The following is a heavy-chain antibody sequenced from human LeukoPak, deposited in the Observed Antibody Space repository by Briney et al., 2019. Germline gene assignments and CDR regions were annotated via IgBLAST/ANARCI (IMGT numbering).Heavy chain of an antibody. CDR3: ARESYRGAWFGEITFDY. D-gene: IGHD3-10*01. V-gene: IGHV4-38-2*02. CDR2: IYHSGST. J-gene: IGHJ4*02. Sequence: SETLSLTCAASGYSISSGYYWGWIRQPPGKALEWIGSIYHSGSTYYNASLKSRVTISGDTSKNQFSLKLSSVTAAATAVYYCARESYRGAWFGEITFDYWGQGTLVTVSS. CDR1: GYSISSGYY.